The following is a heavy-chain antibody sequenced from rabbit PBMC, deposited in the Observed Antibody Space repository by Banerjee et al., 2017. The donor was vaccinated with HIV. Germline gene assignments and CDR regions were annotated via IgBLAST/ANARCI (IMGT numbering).Heavy chain of an antibody. D-gene: IGHD1-1*01. V-gene: IGHV1S45*01. CDR2: IYTGSSGST. CDR1: GFDFSSSYW. J-gene: IGHJ6*01. CDR3: ARGDESSLAYGMDL. Sequence: QEQLEESGGDLVKPGASLTLTCTASGFDFSSSYWICWVRQAPGKGLEWIGCIYTGSSGSTYYASWAKGRFTISKTSSTTVTLQMTSLTAADTATYFCARGDESSLAYGMDLWGPGTLVTDS.